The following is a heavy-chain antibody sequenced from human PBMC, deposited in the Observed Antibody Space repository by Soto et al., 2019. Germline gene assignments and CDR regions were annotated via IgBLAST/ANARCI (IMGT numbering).Heavy chain of an antibody. CDR2: MYSTGST. D-gene: IGHD3-3*01. V-gene: IGHV4-61*01. CDR1: GASVSGGTYY. Sequence: QVQLQESGPGLVRPSETLSLTCTVSGASVSGGTYYWTWIRQPPGKGLEWIGYMYSTGSTNYNPFLKSRVTISQDTSKNQFSLKLSSVTAADTAIYYCARGFWSGYYAYWGQGTLVTVSS. CDR3: ARGFWSGYYAY. J-gene: IGHJ4*02.